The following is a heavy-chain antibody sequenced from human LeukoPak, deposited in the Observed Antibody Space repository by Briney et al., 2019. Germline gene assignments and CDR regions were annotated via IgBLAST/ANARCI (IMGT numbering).Heavy chain of an antibody. V-gene: IGHV4-59*08. CDR1: GGSISSYY. Sequence: PSETLSLTCTVSGGSISSYYWSWIRQPPGKGLEWIGYIYYSGSTNYNPSLKSRVTISVDTSKNQFSLKLSSVTAADTAVYYRARHKGSEGYYYYGMDVWGQGTTVTVSS. CDR2: IYYSGST. D-gene: IGHD3-10*01. CDR3: ARHKGSEGYYYYGMDV. J-gene: IGHJ6*02.